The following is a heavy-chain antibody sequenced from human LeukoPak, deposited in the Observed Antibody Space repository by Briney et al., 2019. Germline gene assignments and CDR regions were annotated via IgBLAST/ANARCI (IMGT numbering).Heavy chain of an antibody. CDR1: GFSFNDYD. CDR3: AREGTGTIDY. Sequence: GGSLRLSCAASGFSFNDYDMNWVRQAPGKGLEWISYISIRSNSIYYADSVKGRFTISRDNSKTTLYVQMNSLRAEDTAVYYCAREGTGTIDYWGQGTLVTVSS. J-gene: IGHJ4*02. CDR2: ISIRSNSI. D-gene: IGHD1-1*01. V-gene: IGHV3-48*01.